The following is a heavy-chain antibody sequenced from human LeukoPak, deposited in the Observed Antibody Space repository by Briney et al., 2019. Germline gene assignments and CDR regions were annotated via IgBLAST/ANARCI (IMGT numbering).Heavy chain of an antibody. Sequence: SETLSLTCAVYGGSFSGYYWSWIRQPPGKGLEWIGEINHSGSTNYNPSLKSRVIISVDTSKNQFSLKLSSVTAADTAVYYCAREKTTVTTLLSCYYYMDVWGKGTTVTVSS. CDR3: AREKTTVTTLLSCYYYMDV. D-gene: IGHD4-11*01. CDR1: GGSFSGYY. CDR2: INHSGST. J-gene: IGHJ6*03. V-gene: IGHV4-34*01.